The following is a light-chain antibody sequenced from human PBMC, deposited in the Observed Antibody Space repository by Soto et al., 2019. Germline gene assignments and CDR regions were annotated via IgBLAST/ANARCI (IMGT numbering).Light chain of an antibody. CDR2: GAS. Sequence: EIVMTQSPATLSVSPGERATLSCRASQSVSSNLAWYQQKPGQAPRLLIYGASTRATGIPARFSGGRSGTEFTLTISGLQSEDFAVYYGQQYNNWPRTFGQGTKVEIK. CDR3: QQYNNWPRT. CDR1: QSVSSN. J-gene: IGKJ1*01. V-gene: IGKV3-15*01.